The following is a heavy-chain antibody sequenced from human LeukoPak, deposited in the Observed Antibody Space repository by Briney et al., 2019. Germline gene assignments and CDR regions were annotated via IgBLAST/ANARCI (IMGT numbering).Heavy chain of an antibody. V-gene: IGHV3-30-3*01. CDR2: ISYDGSNK. CDR3: ARRRIVGSTDDAFDI. CDR1: GFTFSSYA. D-gene: IGHD1-26*01. J-gene: IGHJ3*02. Sequence: GGSLRLSCAASGFTFSSYAMHWVRQAPGKGLEWVAVISYDGSNKYYADSVKGRFTISRDNSKNTLYLQMNTLGADDTAIYYCARRRIVGSTDDAFDIWGQGTMVTLSS.